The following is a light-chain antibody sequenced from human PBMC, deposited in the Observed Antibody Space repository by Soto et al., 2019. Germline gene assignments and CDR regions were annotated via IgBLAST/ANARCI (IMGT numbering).Light chain of an antibody. CDR2: GAS. Sequence: ETVMTQSPVTLSVSPGERVTLSCRASQSVRSHLAWYQQKPGQAPRLLIFGASTRATGIPARFSGSGSGTEFTLTISSLQSEDFVVYYCQQYNNWPRTF. V-gene: IGKV3-15*01. CDR1: QSVRSH. J-gene: IGKJ4*02. CDR3: QQYNNWPRT.